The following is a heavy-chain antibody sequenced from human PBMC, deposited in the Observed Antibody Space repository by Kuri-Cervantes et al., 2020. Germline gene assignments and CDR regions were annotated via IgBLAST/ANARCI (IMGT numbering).Heavy chain of an antibody. D-gene: IGHD4-11*01. CDR2: IRSKANSYAT. CDR1: GFTFSGSA. Sequence: GESLKISCAASGFTFSGSAMHWVRQASGKGLEWVGRIRSKANSYATAYAASVKGRFTISRDDSKNTAYLQMNSLKTEDTAVYYCTTTTVGYYYYGMDVWGQGITVTVSS. CDR3: TTTTVGYYYYGMDV. V-gene: IGHV3-73*01. J-gene: IGHJ6*02.